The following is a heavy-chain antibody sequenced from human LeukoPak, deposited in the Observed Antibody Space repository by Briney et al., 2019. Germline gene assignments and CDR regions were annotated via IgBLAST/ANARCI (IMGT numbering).Heavy chain of an antibody. V-gene: IGHV3-21*06. CDR1: GFSFSSYS. D-gene: IGHD3-22*01. CDR2: INTVSSYI. J-gene: IGHJ4*02. CDR3: ARLRRNTDSSGFFYYYDY. Sequence: PGGSLRLSCAASGFSFSSYSFNWVRQAPGKGLEWVSSINTVSSYIYYADSLKGRFTISRDNAQNSVYLQVDSLRAEDSAVYYCARLRRNTDSSGFFYYYDYWGQGTLVTVSS.